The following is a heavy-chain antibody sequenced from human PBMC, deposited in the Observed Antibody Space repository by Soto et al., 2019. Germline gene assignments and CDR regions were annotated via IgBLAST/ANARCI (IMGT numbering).Heavy chain of an antibody. CDR2: IFSNDEK. CDR1: GFSLSNARMG. D-gene: IGHD3-3*01. J-gene: IGHJ4*02. V-gene: IGHV2-26*01. CDR3: ARDYYDFWSGYQHYFDY. Sequence: GSGPTLVNPTETLTLTCTVSGFSLSNARMGVSWIRQPPGKALEWLAHIFSNDEKSYSTSLKSRLTISKDTSKSQVVLTMTNMDPVDTATYYCARDYYDFWSGYQHYFDYWGQGTLVTVSS.